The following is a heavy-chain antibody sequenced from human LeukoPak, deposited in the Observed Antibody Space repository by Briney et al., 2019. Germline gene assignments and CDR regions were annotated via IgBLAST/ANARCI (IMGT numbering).Heavy chain of an antibody. Sequence: GGSLRLSCAASGFTFSSYAMSWVRQAPGKGLEWVSAISGSGGSTYYADSVKGRFTISRDNSKNTLYLQMNSLRAEDTAIYYCAKPLHDYGDSYFDYWGQGTLVTVSS. D-gene: IGHD4-17*01. CDR2: ISGSGGST. J-gene: IGHJ4*02. CDR3: AKPLHDYGDSYFDY. CDR1: GFTFSSYA. V-gene: IGHV3-23*01.